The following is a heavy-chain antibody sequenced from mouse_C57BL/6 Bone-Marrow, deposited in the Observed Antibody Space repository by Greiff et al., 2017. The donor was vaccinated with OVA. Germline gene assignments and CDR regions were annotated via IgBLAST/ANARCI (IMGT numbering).Heavy chain of an antibody. CDR3: ARGDYYGSSYCAMDY. CDR1: GYTFTSYW. J-gene: IGHJ4*01. V-gene: IGHV1-55*01. CDR2: IYPGSGST. D-gene: IGHD1-1*01. Sequence: QVQLQQPGAELVKPGASVKMSCKASGYTFTSYWITWVKQRPGQGLEWIGDIYPGSGSTNYNEKFKSKATLTVDTSSSTAYMQLSSLTSEDSAVYYCARGDYYGSSYCAMDYWVQGTSVTVSS.